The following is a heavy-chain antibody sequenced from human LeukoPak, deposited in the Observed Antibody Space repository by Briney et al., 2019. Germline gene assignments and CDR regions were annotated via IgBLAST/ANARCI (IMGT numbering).Heavy chain of an antibody. J-gene: IGHJ3*02. D-gene: IGHD2-15*01. V-gene: IGHV4-39*07. CDR1: GGSISSSSYF. Sequence: PSETLSLTCTVSGGSISSSSYFWGWIRQPPGKGLEWIGSFSYGGSTYYNPSLKSRVTISVDTSKNQFSLKLSSVTAADTAVYYCARDFCSGGSCYFQSDYAFDIWGQGTMVTVSS. CDR3: ARDFCSGGSCYFQSDYAFDI. CDR2: FSYGGST.